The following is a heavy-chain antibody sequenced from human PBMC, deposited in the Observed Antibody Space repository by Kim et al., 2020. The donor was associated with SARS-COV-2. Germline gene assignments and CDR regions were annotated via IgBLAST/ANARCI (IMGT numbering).Heavy chain of an antibody. V-gene: IGHV3-7*01. J-gene: IGHJ1*01. CDR1: GFTFSNYW. D-gene: IGHD1-26*01. Sequence: GGSLRLSCAASGFTFSNYWMNWVRQAPGKGLEWVANIKEDGSEKYYVDSVKGRFTISRDNAKNSLYLQMNSLRAEDTAVYYCARPRWETLRHYFQHWGQGTLVTVSS. CDR2: IKEDGSEK. CDR3: ARPRWETLRHYFQH.